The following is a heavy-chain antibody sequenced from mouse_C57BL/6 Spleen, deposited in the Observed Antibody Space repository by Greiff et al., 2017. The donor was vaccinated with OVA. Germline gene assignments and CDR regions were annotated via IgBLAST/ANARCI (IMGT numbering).Heavy chain of an antibody. CDR3: TRRDYYGSSYGYFDV. D-gene: IGHD1-1*01. V-gene: IGHV1-15*01. Sequence: VQLQQSGAELVRPGASVTLSCKASGYTFTDYEMHWVKQTPVHGLEWIGAIDPETGGNAYNQKFKGKAILTADKSSSTAYLELRRLTSEDSAVYYCTRRDYYGSSYGYFDVWGTGTTVTVSS. J-gene: IGHJ1*03. CDR2: IDPETGGN. CDR1: GYTFTDYE.